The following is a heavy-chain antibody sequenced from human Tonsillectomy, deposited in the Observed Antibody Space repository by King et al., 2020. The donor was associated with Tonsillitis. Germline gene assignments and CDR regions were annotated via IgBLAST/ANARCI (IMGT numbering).Heavy chain of an antibody. D-gene: IGHD5-18*01. CDR3: ARGDRGYSYGYLY. CDR2: INHSGST. J-gene: IGHJ4*02. Sequence: VQLQQWGAGLLKPSETLSLTCAVYGGSFSGYYWSWIRQPPGKGLEWIGEINHSGSTNYNPSLKSRVTISVDTSKNQFSLKLSSVTAADTAVYYCARGDRGYSYGYLYWGQGTLVTVSS. V-gene: IGHV4-34*01. CDR1: GGSFSGYY.